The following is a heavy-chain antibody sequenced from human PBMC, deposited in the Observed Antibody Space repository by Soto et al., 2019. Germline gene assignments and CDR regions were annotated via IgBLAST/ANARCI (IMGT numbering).Heavy chain of an antibody. CDR1: GGPISSGDYY. CDR2: IYYSGST. CDR3: ARGKVFPVGGMDV. V-gene: IGHV4-30-4*01. Sequence: TSETLSLTCTVSGGPISSGDYYWSWIRQPPGKGLEWIGYIYYSGSTYYNPSLKSRVTISVDTSKNQFSLKLSSVTAADTAVYYCARGKVFPVGGMDVWGQGTTVTVSS. J-gene: IGHJ6*02.